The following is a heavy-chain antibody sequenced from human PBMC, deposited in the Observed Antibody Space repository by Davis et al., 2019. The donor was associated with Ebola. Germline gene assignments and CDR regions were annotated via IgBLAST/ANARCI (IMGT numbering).Heavy chain of an antibody. CDR1: GFTFSDYY. CDR3: AREPYGSGKSDAFDI. Sequence: MPGGSLRLSCAASGFTFSDYYMSWIRQPPGKGLEWIGEINHSGSTNYNPSLKSRVTISVDTSKNQFSLKLSSVTAADTAVYYCAREPYGSGKSDAFDIWGQGTMVTVSS. V-gene: IGHV4-34*01. J-gene: IGHJ3*02. D-gene: IGHD3-10*01. CDR2: INHSGST.